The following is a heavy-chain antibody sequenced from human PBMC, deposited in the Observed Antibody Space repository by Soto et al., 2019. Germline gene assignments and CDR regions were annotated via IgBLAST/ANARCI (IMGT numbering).Heavy chain of an antibody. Sequence: ASVKVSCKDSGYTFTSYGNSWVRQAPVQGLELMGWISAYNRNTNYAQKLQGRVTMTTDTYKSTAYMELRSLRSDDTAVYYCARGTVVVVAATYYYYGMDVWGQGTPVTVSS. J-gene: IGHJ6*02. CDR3: ARGTVVVVAATYYYYGMDV. CDR1: GYTFTSYG. V-gene: IGHV1-18*04. D-gene: IGHD2-15*01. CDR2: ISAYNRNT.